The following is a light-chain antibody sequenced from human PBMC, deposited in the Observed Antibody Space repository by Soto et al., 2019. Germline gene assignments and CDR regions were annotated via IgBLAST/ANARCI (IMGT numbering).Light chain of an antibody. CDR1: QSVSNNY. CDR2: GAS. CDR3: QQYNTWST. V-gene: IGKV3-20*01. Sequence: EIVLTQSPGTLSLSPGERATLSCRASQSVSNNYLAWYQQKPGQAPRLLIYGASNRATGIPDRFSGSGSGTDFTLTISRLEPEDFAVYYCQQYNTWSTFGQGTKVDIK. J-gene: IGKJ1*01.